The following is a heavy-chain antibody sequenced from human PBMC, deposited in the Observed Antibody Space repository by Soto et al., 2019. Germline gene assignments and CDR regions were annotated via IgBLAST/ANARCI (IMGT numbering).Heavy chain of an antibody. CDR2: ISYDGSNK. Sequence: SLRLSCAASGFTFSSYAMHWVRQAPGKGLEWVAVISYDGSNKYYADSVKGRFTISRDNSKNTLYLQMNSLRAEDTAVYYCATLAGSPFDYWGQGTLVTVSS. D-gene: IGHD6-19*01. CDR3: ATLAGSPFDY. J-gene: IGHJ4*02. CDR1: GFTFSSYA. V-gene: IGHV3-30-3*01.